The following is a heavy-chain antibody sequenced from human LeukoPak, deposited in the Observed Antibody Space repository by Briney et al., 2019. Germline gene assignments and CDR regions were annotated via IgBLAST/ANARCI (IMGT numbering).Heavy chain of an antibody. CDR2: ISSSGSNI. D-gene: IGHD3-16*01. Sequence: PGGSLRLSCAASGFTFSSYEMNWVRQAPGKGLEWVAYISSSGSNIYYADSVKGRFTISRDNAKNSLYLQMNSLRAEDTAVYYCARGDYVFVDYWGQGTLVTVSS. CDR3: ARGDYVFVDY. J-gene: IGHJ4*02. CDR1: GFTFSSYE. V-gene: IGHV3-48*03.